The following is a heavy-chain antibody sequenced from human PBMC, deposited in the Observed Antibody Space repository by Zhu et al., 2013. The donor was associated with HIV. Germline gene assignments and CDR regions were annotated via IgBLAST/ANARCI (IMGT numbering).Heavy chain of an antibody. V-gene: IGHV1-2*02. CDR2: INPYTGGT. J-gene: IGHJ4*02. D-gene: IGHD3-3*01. CDR3: ATFGVEKAYFDH. Sequence: QVQLVQSGAEVKKPGASVKVSCKASGYIFIDYYMHWVRQAPGQGLEWMGWINPYTGGTNYVQKFQGRVTMTRDTSLSTAYMELRNLRSDDTAVYYCATFGVEKAYFDHWGRGTLVTVSS. CDR1: GYIFIDYY.